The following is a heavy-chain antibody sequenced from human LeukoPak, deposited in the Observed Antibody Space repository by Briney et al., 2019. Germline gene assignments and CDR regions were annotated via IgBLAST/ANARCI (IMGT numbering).Heavy chain of an antibody. CDR1: GGSYSGYY. J-gene: IGHJ3*02. CDR2: INHSGST. CDR3: ARREGYSSSWGAFDI. V-gene: IGHV4-34*01. D-gene: IGHD6-13*01. Sequence: SETLCLTCAVYGGSYSGYYWSWIRQPAGKGLEWIGEINHSGSTNYNPSLKSRVTISVDTSKNQFSLKLSSVTAADTAVYYCARREGYSSSWGAFDIWGQGTMVTVSS.